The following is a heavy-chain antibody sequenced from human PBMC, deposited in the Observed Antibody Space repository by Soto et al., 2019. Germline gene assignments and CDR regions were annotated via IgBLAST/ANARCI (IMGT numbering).Heavy chain of an antibody. V-gene: IGHV4-59*01. D-gene: IGHD3-16*01. Sequence: SENLSLTCSVSGGSIRGSYCSWIRQPPEKGLEWIASISYTGSATHNPSLKSRVSVSVDTTENQCSLNLTSVTAADTATYYCATGGGWLQNSNLRGLYFDYWGQGALVTVSS. J-gene: IGHJ4*02. CDR3: ATGGGWLQNSNLRGLYFDY. CDR1: GGSIRGSY. CDR2: ISYTGSA.